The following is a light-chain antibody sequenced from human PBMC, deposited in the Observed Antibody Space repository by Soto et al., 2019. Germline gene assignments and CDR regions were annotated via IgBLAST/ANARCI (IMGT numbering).Light chain of an antibody. CDR1: RSISDW. Sequence: DIQMTQSPSTVSPSVGDRVTITCRASRSISDWVAWYQQKPGKAPKLLIFDASTLKSGVPSRFSGSGSWTEFTLTISSLQPDDVATYYCLQYDNHSWTFGQGTKVEIK. J-gene: IGKJ1*01. V-gene: IGKV1-5*01. CDR2: DAS. CDR3: LQYDNHSWT.